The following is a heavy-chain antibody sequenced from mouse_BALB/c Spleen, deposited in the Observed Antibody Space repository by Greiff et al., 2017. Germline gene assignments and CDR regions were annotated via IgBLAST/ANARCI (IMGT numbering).Heavy chain of an antibody. CDR3: ARRYYYGSRDAMDY. J-gene: IGHJ4*01. V-gene: IGHV5-12-2*01. D-gene: IGHD1-1*01. CDR2: ISNGGGST. Sequence: EVQVVESGGGLVQPGGSLKLSCAASGFTFSSYTMSWVRQTPEKRLEWVTYISNGGGSTYYPDTVKGRFTISRDNAKNTLYLQMSSLKSEDTAMYYCARRYYYGSRDAMDYWGQGTSVTVSS. CDR1: GFTFSSYT.